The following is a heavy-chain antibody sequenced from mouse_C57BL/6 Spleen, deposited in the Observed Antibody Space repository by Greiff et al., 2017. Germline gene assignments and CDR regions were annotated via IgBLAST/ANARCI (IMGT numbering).Heavy chain of an antibody. CDR3: ARGSDYYYARDY. D-gene: IGHD2-4*01. J-gene: IGHJ4*01. CDR2: IYPGDGDT. CDR1: GYAFSSYW. Sequence: QVQLQQSGAELVKPGASVKISCKASGYAFSSYWMNWVKQRPGKGLEWIGQIYPGDGDTNYNGKFKGKATLTADKSSSTAYMQLSSLTSEDSAVYFCARGSDYYYARDYWGQGTSVTVSS. V-gene: IGHV1-80*01.